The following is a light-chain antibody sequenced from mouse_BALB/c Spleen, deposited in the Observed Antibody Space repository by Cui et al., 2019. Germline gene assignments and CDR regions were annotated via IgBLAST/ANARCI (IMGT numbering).Light chain of an antibody. V-gene: IGKV14-100*01. J-gene: IGKJ2*01. CDR2: HGT. Sequence: DILMTQPPSSMSASLGDTVSITCHASQGISSNIGWLQQKPGKSFKGLIYHGTNLEDGVPSRFSGSGSGADYSLTISSLESEDFADYYCVQYAQFPYTFGGGTKLEIK. CDR1: QGISSN. CDR3: VQYAQFPYT.